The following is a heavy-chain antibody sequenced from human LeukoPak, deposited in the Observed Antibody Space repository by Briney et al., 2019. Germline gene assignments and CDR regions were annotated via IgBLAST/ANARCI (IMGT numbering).Heavy chain of an antibody. CDR2: IVPLFDTA. CDR3: ARDLLGSATSYSSGAWDY. Sequence: GASVKVSCKASGGTFSNYAISWVRQAPGQGLEWMGGIVPLFDTADYAQKFQGRVTITADESTSTAYMELSSLRAEDTAVYYCARDLLGSATSYSSGAWDYWGQGTLVTVSS. V-gene: IGHV1-69*13. J-gene: IGHJ4*02. D-gene: IGHD3-9*01. CDR1: GGTFSNYA.